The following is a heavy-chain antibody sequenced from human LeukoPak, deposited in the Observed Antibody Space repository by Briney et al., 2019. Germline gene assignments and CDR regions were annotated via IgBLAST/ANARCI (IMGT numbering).Heavy chain of an antibody. CDR1: GGSISSYY. Sequence: PSETLSLTCTVSGGSISSYYWSWIRQPPGKGLEWIGYIYYSGSTNYNPSLKSRVTISVDTSKNQFSLKLSSLTAADTAVYYCARDGEYCSGGSCYFKDDYYYYMDVWGKGTTVTVSS. J-gene: IGHJ6*03. CDR3: ARDGEYCSGGSCYFKDDYYYYMDV. V-gene: IGHV4-59*01. D-gene: IGHD2-15*01. CDR2: IYYSGST.